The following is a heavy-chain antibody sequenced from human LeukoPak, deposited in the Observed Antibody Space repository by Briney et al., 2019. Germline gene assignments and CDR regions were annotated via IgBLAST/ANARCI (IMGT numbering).Heavy chain of an antibody. Sequence: GASVKVSYKASGYTFTGYYMHWVRQAPGQGLEWMGWINPNNGGTNYAQKFQGRVTMTRDTSISTAYMELSRLRSDDTAVYYCARNERAAGTYWGQGTLVTVSS. J-gene: IGHJ4*02. CDR2: INPNNGGT. CDR1: GYTFTGYY. D-gene: IGHD6-13*01. CDR3: ARNERAAGTY. V-gene: IGHV1-2*02.